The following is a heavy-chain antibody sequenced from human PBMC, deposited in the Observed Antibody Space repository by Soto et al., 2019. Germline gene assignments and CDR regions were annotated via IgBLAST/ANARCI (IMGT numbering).Heavy chain of an antibody. V-gene: IGHV3-23*01. D-gene: IGHD6-13*01. CDR2: ISGNT. Sequence: GGSLRLSCAASGFTFSSSAMTWVRQAPGKGLEWVSPISGNTYYADSVKGRFTISRDNSKNTLYLQMTSLRADDTAVYYCATIIAAAGTGYWGQGTLVTVSS. CDR3: ATIIAAAGTGY. CDR1: GFTFSSSA. J-gene: IGHJ4*02.